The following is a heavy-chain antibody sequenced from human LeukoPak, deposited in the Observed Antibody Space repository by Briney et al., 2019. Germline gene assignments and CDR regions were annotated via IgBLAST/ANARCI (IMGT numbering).Heavy chain of an antibody. CDR2: INPNSGGT. V-gene: IGHV1-2*02. J-gene: IGHJ4*02. Sequence: ASVKVSCKASGYTFTGYHMHWVRQAPGQGLEWMGWINPNSGGTNYAQKFQGRVTMTRDTSISTAYMELSRLRSDDTAVYYCARSGYYDFWSGYPGGDYWGQGTLVTVSS. D-gene: IGHD3-3*01. CDR3: ARSGYYDFWSGYPGGDY. CDR1: GYTFTGYH.